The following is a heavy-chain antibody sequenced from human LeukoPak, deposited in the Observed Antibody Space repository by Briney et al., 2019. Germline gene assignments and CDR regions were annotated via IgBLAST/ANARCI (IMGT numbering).Heavy chain of an antibody. J-gene: IGHJ4*02. CDR3: ARRDYVWGSYRYSPPDY. V-gene: IGHV3-33*01. D-gene: IGHD3-16*02. CDR2: IWYDGSNK. Sequence: PGRSLRLSGAASGFTFSSYGMHWVRQAPGKGLEWVAVIWYDGSNKYYADSVKGRFTISRDNSKNTLYLQMNSLRAEDTAVYYCARRDYVWGSYRYSPPDYWGQGTLVTVSS. CDR1: GFTFSSYG.